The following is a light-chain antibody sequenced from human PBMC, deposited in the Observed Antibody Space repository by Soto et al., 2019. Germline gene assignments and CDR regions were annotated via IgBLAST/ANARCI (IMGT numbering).Light chain of an antibody. CDR3: TAYAGSNIPVV. CDR1: SSDVGGYNF. CDR2: EVT. Sequence: QSALTQPPSASGSPGPSVTISCTGTSSDVGGYNFVSWYQQHPGKAPTLMIYEVTKRHSGVPDRFSGSKSGNTASLTVSGLHAEDEDDYYCTAYAGSNIPVVFGGGTKLTVL. V-gene: IGLV2-8*01. J-gene: IGLJ2*01.